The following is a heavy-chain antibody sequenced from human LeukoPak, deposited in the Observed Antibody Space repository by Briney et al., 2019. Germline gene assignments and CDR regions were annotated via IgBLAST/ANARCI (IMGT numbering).Heavy chain of an antibody. D-gene: IGHD6-13*01. J-gene: IGHJ2*01. CDR1: GFTFDDFA. Sequence: SGGSLRLSCAASGFTFDDFAMHWVRQAPGKGLEWVSGISWNSGRIVYADSVKGRFTISRDNAKNTLYLQMNSLRAEDTAVYYCARSLSSWSSSRNRRNNWFFDLWGRGTLVTVSS. CDR3: ARSLSSWSSSRNRRNNWFFDL. CDR2: ISWNSGRI. V-gene: IGHV3-9*01.